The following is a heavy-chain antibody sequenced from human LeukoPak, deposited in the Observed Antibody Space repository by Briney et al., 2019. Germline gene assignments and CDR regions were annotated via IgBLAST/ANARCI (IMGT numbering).Heavy chain of an antibody. D-gene: IGHD2-8*01. J-gene: IGHJ5*02. Sequence: ASVKVSRKASGYTFTGYYMHWVRQAPGQGLEWMGWINPNSGGTNYAQKFQGRVTMTRDTSISTAYMELSRLRSDDTAVYYCARLMSTATPEGPWGQGTLVTVSS. CDR2: INPNSGGT. V-gene: IGHV1-2*02. CDR3: ARLMSTATPEGP. CDR1: GYTFTGYY.